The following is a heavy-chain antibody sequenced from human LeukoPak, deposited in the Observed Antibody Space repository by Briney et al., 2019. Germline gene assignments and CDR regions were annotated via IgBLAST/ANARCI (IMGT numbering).Heavy chain of an antibody. CDR2: VYFSEST. CDR1: GDSIRSYY. V-gene: IGHV4-4*08. CDR3: ASFSGYGGNFFDY. Sequence: PSETLSLTCTVSGDSIRSYYWRWILQPPGKGLEWLGYVYFSESTKYNPSLKSRVTISIDTSKSQFSLRLSSVTAADTAVYYCASFSGYGGNFFDYWGQGTLVTVSS. J-gene: IGHJ4*02. D-gene: IGHD4-23*01.